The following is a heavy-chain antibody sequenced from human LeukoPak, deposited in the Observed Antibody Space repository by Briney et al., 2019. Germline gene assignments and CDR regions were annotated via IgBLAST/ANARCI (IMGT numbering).Heavy chain of an antibody. J-gene: IGHJ6*03. CDR1: GGSISSSSYY. CDR3: ARRGYNHCSSSSCSLGYFYMDV. CDR2: INHGGST. D-gene: IGHD2-2*01. V-gene: IGHV4-39*07. Sequence: PSETLSLTCTVSGGSISSSSYYWGWIRQPPGKGLEWIGEINHGGSTNYNPSLKSRVTMSVETSKNQFSLKLSSATAADTAVYYCARRGYNHCSSSSCSLGYFYMDVWGTGTTVTISS.